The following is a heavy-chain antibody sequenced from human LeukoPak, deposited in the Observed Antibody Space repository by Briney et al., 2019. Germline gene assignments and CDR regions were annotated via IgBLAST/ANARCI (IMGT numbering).Heavy chain of an antibody. Sequence: GGSLRLSCAASGFTLSSYAMHWVRQAPGKGLEWVAVISYDGSNKYYADSVKGRFTISRDNSKNTLYLQMNSLRAEDTAVYYCARDRSPYSGYGDLVGYWGQGTLVTVSS. V-gene: IGHV3-30-3*01. CDR3: ARDRSPYSGYGDLVGY. CDR1: GFTLSSYA. CDR2: ISYDGSNK. D-gene: IGHD4-17*01. J-gene: IGHJ4*02.